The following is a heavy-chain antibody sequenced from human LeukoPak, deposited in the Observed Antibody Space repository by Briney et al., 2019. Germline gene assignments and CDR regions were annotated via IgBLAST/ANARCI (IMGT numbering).Heavy chain of an antibody. V-gene: IGHV3-33*01. Sequence: PGGSLRLSCAASGFTFSSYGMHWVRQAPGKGLEWVAVIWYDGSNKYYADSVKGRFTISRDNSKNTLYLQVSSLRAEDTAVYFCARGTFGVVISPAYYYYGMDVWGQGTTVTVSS. D-gene: IGHD3-3*01. J-gene: IGHJ6*02. CDR3: ARGTFGVVISPAYYYYGMDV. CDR1: GFTFSSYG. CDR2: IWYDGSNK.